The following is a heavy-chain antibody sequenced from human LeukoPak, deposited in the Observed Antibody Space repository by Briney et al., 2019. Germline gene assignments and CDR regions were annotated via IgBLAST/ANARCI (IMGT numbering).Heavy chain of an antibody. CDR1: GYSFTSYW. CDR2: IEPSDSYT. V-gene: IGHV5-10-1*01. CDR3: ARVRPPEFSGSYYIRNWFDP. J-gene: IGHJ5*02. D-gene: IGHD3-10*01. Sequence: GESLKISCKGSGYSFTSYWISWVRQMPGEGLEWMGRIEPSDSYTNYSPSFQGHVTISADKSISTAYLQWSSLKASDTAMYYCARVRPPEFSGSYYIRNWFDPWGQGTLVTVSS.